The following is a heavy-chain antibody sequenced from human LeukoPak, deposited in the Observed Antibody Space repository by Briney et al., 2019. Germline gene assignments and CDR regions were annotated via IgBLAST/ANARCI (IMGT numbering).Heavy chain of an antibody. V-gene: IGHV1-3*01. D-gene: IGHD6-13*01. J-gene: IGHJ3*02. CDR3: ASSQASSWDDAFDI. Sequence: ASGKVSFKGSGYRFTSYGMDWGRQGPGQGKEWVGWINAGNGNTKYSHKFQGRVTITTDTSASTAYMELSSLRSEDTAVYYCASSQASSWDDAFDIWGQGTIVTVSS. CDR2: INAGNGNT. CDR1: GYRFTSYG.